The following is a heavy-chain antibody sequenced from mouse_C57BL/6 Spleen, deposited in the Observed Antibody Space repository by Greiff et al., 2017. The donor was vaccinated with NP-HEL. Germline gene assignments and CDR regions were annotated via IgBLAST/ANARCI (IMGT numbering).Heavy chain of an antibody. CDR3: ARHDDYWFAY. J-gene: IGHJ3*01. CDR2: ISGGGGNT. D-gene: IGHD2-4*01. Sequence: EVKLVESGGGLVKPGGSLKLSCAASGFTFSSYTMSWVRQTPEKRLEWVATISGGGGNTYYPDSVKGRFTISRDNAKNTLYLQMSSLRSEDTALYYCARHDDYWFAYWGQGTLVTVSA. V-gene: IGHV5-9*01. CDR1: GFTFSSYT.